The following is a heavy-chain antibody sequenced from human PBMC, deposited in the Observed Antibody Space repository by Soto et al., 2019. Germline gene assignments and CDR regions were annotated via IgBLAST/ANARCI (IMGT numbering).Heavy chain of an antibody. V-gene: IGHV3-30*18. CDR3: AKEGYDSGWYWDS. Sequence: LRLSCAASGFTFSSYGMHWVRQAPDKGLEWVAVISYDGSNKYYTDSVRGRFTISRDNSKNTLYLQMNSLRAEDTAVYYCAKEGYDSGWYWDSWGQGALVTVSS. J-gene: IGHJ4*02. CDR2: ISYDGSNK. D-gene: IGHD6-19*01. CDR1: GFTFSSYG.